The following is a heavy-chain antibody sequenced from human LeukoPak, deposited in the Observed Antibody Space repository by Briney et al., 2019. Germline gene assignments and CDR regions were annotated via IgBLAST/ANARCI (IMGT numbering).Heavy chain of an antibody. V-gene: IGHV3-21*01. D-gene: IGHD6-19*01. J-gene: IGHJ4*02. CDR1: GFTFSIYS. CDR3: ARVRGDSNDWGTMIDY. Sequence: GGSLRLSCAASGFTFSIYSMDWVRQAPGRGLEWVSSITSNSASIYYADSVKGRFSISRDNAKNSLYLQMNSLRAEDTAVYFCARVRGDSNDWGTMIDYWGQGTLVTVSS. CDR2: ITSNSASI.